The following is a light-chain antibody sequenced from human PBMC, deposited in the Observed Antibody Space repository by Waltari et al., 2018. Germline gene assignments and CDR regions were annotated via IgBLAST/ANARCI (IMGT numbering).Light chain of an antibody. V-gene: IGKV3-20*01. Sequence: EVVLTQPPGTLSLSPGERATLSCRASQTVSSSYLAWYQQKLGQAPRLLIYGASTRATGIPDRFSGSGSGTDFTLTITRLEPEDFAVYYCQQYGTSPPYTFGQGTKLEIK. J-gene: IGKJ2*01. CDR2: GAS. CDR3: QQYGTSPPYT. CDR1: QTVSSSY.